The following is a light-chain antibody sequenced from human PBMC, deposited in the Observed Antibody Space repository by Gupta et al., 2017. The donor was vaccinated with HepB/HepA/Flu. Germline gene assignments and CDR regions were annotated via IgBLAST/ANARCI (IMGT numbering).Light chain of an antibody. CDR1: SSNIGNDN. Sequence: QPVLTQPPSASGTPGQRVTISCSGSSSNIGNDNAYWYQQLQGTAPKRLIVNDNQRPSGVPDRVACSKAGKKDSRALRGLRSEDKAEDECVGWADRLRGEVFGAGTKLTVL. J-gene: IGLJ2*01. V-gene: IGLV1-47*02. CDR3: VGWADRLRGEV. CDR2: NDN.